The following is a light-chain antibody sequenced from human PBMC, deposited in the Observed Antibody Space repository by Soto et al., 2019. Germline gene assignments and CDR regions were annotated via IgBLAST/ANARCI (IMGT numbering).Light chain of an antibody. J-gene: IGKJ4*01. CDR3: QQYDSYPFT. Sequence: DIQMTQSPSTLSASQGDRATITCRASQSVNNWLAWYQQKPGKAPRLLISKASTVTSGVPSRFSGTGSGTEFTLTISRLQADDFACYYCQQYDSYPFTFGGGTKVEI. V-gene: IGKV1-5*03. CDR2: KAS. CDR1: QSVNNW.